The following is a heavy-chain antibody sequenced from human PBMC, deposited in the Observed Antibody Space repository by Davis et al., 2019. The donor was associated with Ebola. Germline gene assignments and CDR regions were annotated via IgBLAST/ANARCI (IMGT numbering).Heavy chain of an antibody. CDR3: ARDLGYCTGGVCHRDYYYGMDV. CDR1: GFTFSSYA. CDR2: IRYDGSNK. Sequence: GESLKISCAASGFTFSSYAMHWVRQAPGKGLEWVAFIRYDGSNKYYADSVKGRFTISRDNSKNTLYLQMNSLRAEDTAVYYCARDLGYCTGGVCHRDYYYGMDVWGQGTTVTVSS. V-gene: IGHV3-30*02. J-gene: IGHJ6*02. D-gene: IGHD2-8*02.